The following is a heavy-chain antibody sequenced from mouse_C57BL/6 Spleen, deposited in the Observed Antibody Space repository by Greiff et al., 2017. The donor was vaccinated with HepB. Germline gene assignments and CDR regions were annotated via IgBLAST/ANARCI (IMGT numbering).Heavy chain of an antibody. D-gene: IGHD2-14*01. CDR1: GYTFTDYY. CDR2: IYPGSGNT. J-gene: IGHJ2*01. Sequence: VQLQQSGAELVRPGASVKLSCKASGYTFTDYYINWVKQRPGQGLEWIARIYPGSGNTYYNEKFKGKATLTAEKSSSTAYMQLSSLTSEESAVYCCARGTLFDYWVQGTTLTVSS. CDR3: ARGTLFDY. V-gene: IGHV1-76*01.